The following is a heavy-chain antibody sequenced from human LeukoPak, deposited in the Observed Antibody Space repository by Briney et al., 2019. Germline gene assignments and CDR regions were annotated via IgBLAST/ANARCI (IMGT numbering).Heavy chain of an antibody. D-gene: IGHD2-2*01. Sequence: SETLSLTCTVSGGSITSYYWSWIRQPPGKGLEWIGYIYNSGSTNYNPSLKSRVTISVDTSKNQFSLKLSSVTAADTAVYYCARLGVVPAAMLYYYGMDVWGQGTTVTVSS. CDR2: IYNSGST. CDR3: ARLGVVPAAMLYYYGMDV. J-gene: IGHJ6*02. V-gene: IGHV4-59*01. CDR1: GGSITSYY.